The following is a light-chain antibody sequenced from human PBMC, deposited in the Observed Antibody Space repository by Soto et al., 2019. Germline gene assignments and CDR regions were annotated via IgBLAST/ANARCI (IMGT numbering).Light chain of an antibody. CDR3: QQDGGSPQT. CDR1: QGIRND. V-gene: IGKV1-17*01. CDR2: GPS. Sequence: DIQMTPSPSSLSASVGDRYTITCRASQGIRNDLGWYQQKPGKAPKRLIYGPSSRATGIPDSFSGSGSGTDFTLTISRLEPEDFAVYYCQQDGGSPQTFGQGTKV. J-gene: IGKJ1*01.